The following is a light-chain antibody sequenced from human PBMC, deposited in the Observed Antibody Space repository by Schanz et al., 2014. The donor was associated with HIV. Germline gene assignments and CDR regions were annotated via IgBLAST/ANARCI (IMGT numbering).Light chain of an antibody. CDR3: RQHNACPLS. Sequence: DIQMTQSPSSLSASVGDRVTITCRASQGIGNDLGWYQQRPGKAPKRLIYAASTLQSGVPSRFVGGGSWTKVTIPISGLQPADYATYYCRQHNACPLSFGQGTRLDI. CDR2: AAS. J-gene: IGKJ5*01. CDR1: QGIGND. V-gene: IGKV1-17*01.